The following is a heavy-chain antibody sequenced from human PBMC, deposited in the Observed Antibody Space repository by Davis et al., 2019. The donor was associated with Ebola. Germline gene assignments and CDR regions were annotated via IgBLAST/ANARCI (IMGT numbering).Heavy chain of an antibody. CDR2: ISSSSSTI. V-gene: IGHV3-48*02. J-gene: IGHJ6*04. D-gene: IGHD6-19*01. CDR3: ARGIAVAAYYYYGMDV. CDR1: GFTLRRHS. Sequence: GESLKISCAASGFTLRRHSMNWVRQAPGKGLEWVSYISSSSSTIYYADSVKGRFTISRDNAKNSLYLQMNSLRDEDTAVYYCARGIAVAAYYYYGMDVWGKGTTVTVSS.